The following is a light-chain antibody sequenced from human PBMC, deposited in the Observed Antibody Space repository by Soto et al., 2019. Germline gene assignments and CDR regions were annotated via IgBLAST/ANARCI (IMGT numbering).Light chain of an antibody. J-gene: IGKJ2*01. CDR3: QQYNNWPFT. V-gene: IGKV3-15*01. Sequence: EIVMTQSPATLSVSPGERATLSCRASQSVSSYLAWYQQKPGHAPMRLIYGASTMATGIPARFSGSGSGTEFTLTISCLQSEDFAVSHCQQYNNWPFTSGQGTKVEIK. CDR2: GAS. CDR1: QSVSSY.